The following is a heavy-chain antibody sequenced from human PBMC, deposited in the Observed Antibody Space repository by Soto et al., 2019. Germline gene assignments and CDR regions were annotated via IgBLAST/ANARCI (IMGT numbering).Heavy chain of an antibody. CDR3: ARGLGYDSNGRFLAAFDV. D-gene: IGHD3-22*01. CDR1: GASLSSGGYY. Sequence: QVQLQESGPGLAKPSQTLSLTCTVSGASLSSGGYYWTWIRQVPGKALAWIGYIFHTGTTFYNPSLKSRVVMSIEKSDNQFSLNLRSVTAADTAVYYCARGLGYDSNGRFLAAFDVWGQGTMVTVSS. CDR2: IFHTGTT. J-gene: IGHJ3*01. V-gene: IGHV4-31*03.